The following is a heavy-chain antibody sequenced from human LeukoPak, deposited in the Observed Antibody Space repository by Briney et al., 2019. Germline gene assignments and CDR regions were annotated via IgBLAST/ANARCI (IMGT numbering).Heavy chain of an antibody. CDR2: ISSSGSTT. CDR1: GVSFRDYY. V-gene: IGHV3-11*01. Sequence: PGGSLRLSCAAPGVSFRDYYMSWIRQAPGKGLEWVSYISSSGSTTYYADSVKGRFTISRDNAKNSLYLQMNSLRAEDTAVYFCARRHDYGDSWGQGTLVTVSS. CDR3: ARRHDYGDS. J-gene: IGHJ4*02.